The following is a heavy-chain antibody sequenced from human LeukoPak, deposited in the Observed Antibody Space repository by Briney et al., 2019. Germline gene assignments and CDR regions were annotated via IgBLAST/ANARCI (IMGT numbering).Heavy chain of an antibody. CDR2: IYYSGST. Sequence: SETLSLTCTVSGGSISSYYWSWIRQPPGKGLEWIGYIYYSGSTNYNPSLKSRVTISVDTSKNQFSLKLSSVTAADTAVYYCVRVSSGSIDYWGQGTLVTVSS. V-gene: IGHV4-59*01. D-gene: IGHD3-22*01. CDR1: GGSISSYY. J-gene: IGHJ4*02. CDR3: VRVSSGSIDY.